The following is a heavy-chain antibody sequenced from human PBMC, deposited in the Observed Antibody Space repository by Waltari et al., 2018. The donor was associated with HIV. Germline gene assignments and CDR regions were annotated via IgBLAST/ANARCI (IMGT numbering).Heavy chain of an antibody. D-gene: IGHD7-27*01. CDR1: GFPFSSCG. V-gene: IGHV3-33*01. CDR2: IWYDGSNE. Sequence: QVQLVESGGGVVQPGRSLRLSCAASGFPFSSCGMHWVRQAPDKGMGWMEIIWYDGSNEDSGASVKGRFTSSRDNSKNTLYLQMNSLRAEDTAVDYCARGIPQSNWGHYYYGMDVWGQGTTVTVSS. J-gene: IGHJ6*02. CDR3: ARGIPQSNWGHYYYGMDV.